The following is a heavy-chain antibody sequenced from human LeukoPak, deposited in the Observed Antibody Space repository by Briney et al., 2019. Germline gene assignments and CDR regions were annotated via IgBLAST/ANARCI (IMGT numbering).Heavy chain of an antibody. CDR1: GFTFSSYA. Sequence: GGSLRLSCAASGFTFSSYAMSWVRQAPGKGLEYVSVISGSGGSTHYRDSVKGRFTISRDNSKNTLYLQMNSLRVEDTAVYYCAKDGTATITFDYWGQGTLVTVSS. V-gene: IGHV3-23*01. D-gene: IGHD5-12*01. J-gene: IGHJ4*02. CDR2: ISGSGGST. CDR3: AKDGTATITFDY.